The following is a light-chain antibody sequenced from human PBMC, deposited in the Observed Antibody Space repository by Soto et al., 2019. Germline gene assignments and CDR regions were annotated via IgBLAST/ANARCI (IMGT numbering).Light chain of an antibody. CDR1: TGAVTSGYY. V-gene: IGLV7-43*01. J-gene: IGLJ2*01. CDR2: STN. Sequence: QAVVTQEPSLTVSPGGTVTLTCASSTGAVTSGYYAGWLQQKPGHAPRALIYSTNNKHSWTPARFSGSLLGGKAALTLSGVQPEDEAEYYCLLLPGGGVVFGGGTKLTVL. CDR3: LLLPGGGVV.